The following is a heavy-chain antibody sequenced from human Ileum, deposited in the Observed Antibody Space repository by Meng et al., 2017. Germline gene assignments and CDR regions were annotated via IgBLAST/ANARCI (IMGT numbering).Heavy chain of an antibody. Sequence: QGELVESGGGVFQPGRSLRPSCAASGIPFTRSGMHWVRQGPGKGLEWVAMIWSDGSQKYYADSVKGRFTVSRDNSNNMVYLQMDSLRAEDTAVYYCARDKGTTSCDTWGQGTLVTVSS. CDR1: GIPFTRSG. V-gene: IGHV3-33*01. J-gene: IGHJ4*02. CDR3: ARDKGTTSCDT. CDR2: IWSDGSQK. D-gene: IGHD2/OR15-2a*01.